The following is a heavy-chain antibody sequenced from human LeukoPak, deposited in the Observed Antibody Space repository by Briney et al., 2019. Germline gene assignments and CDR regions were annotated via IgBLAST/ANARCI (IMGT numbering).Heavy chain of an antibody. J-gene: IGHJ4*02. Sequence: SETLSLTCAVSGYSISSGYYWGWIRQPPGKGLEWIGSIYHSGSTYYNPSLKSRVTISVDTSKNRFSLKLSSVTAADTAVYDCARLGVVVPAAVEIAAAENYFDYWGQGTLVTVSS. CDR2: IYHSGST. CDR3: ARLGVVVPAAVEIAAAENYFDY. CDR1: GYSISSGYY. D-gene: IGHD2-2*01. V-gene: IGHV4-38-2*01.